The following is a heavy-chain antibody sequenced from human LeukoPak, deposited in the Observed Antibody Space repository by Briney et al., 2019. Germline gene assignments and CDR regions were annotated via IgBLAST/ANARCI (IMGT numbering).Heavy chain of an antibody. V-gene: IGHV1-69*04. J-gene: IGHJ4*02. CDR1: GGTFSSYA. D-gene: IGHD2-2*01. Sequence: SSVKVSCKASGGTFSSYAISWVRQAPGQGLEWMGRIIPIFGIANYAQKFQGRVTITADKSTSTAYMELSSLRSEDTAVYYCASLGSQGYCSSTSCPSQVDYWGQGTRVTVSS. CDR3: ASLGSQGYCSSTSCPSQVDY. CDR2: IIPIFGIA.